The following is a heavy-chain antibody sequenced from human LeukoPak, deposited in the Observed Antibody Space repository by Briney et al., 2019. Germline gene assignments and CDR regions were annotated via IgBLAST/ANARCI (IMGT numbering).Heavy chain of an antibody. Sequence: PSETLSLTCTVSGGSISSYYWSWIRQPPGKGLEWIGYIYYSGSTNYNPSLKSRVTISVDTSKNQFSLKLSSVTAADTAVYYCTREIGGTTVHYWGHGMLVTVS. CDR2: IYYSGST. CDR1: GGSISSYY. D-gene: IGHD1-7*01. CDR3: TREIGGTTVHY. V-gene: IGHV4-59*01. J-gene: IGHJ4*01.